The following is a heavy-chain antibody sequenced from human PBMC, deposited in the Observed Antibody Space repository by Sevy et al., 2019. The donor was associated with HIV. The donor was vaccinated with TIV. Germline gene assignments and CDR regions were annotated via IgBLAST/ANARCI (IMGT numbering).Heavy chain of an antibody. D-gene: IGHD3-22*01. CDR2: FDPEYGER. Sequence: ASVKVSCKVSGYSLTGLSMHWVRQAPGKGLEWMGSFDPEYGERIYAQKLEGRVTMTEDTSADTAYMELNSLRFEETAVYYWVTTKDYYESSGCAFDYWGQGTLVTVSS. V-gene: IGHV1-24*01. CDR1: GYSLTGLS. J-gene: IGHJ4*02. CDR3: VTTKDYYESSGCAFDY.